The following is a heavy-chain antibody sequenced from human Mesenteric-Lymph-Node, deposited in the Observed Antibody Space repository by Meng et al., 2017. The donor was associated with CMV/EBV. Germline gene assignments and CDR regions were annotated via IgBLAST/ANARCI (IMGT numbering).Heavy chain of an antibody. Sequence: GESLKISCAASGFTFSSYGMHWVRQAPGKGLEWVAFIRYDGGNKYYADSVKGRFTISRDNSKNTLYLQMNSLRAEDTAVYYCYVFSVDVWGQGTTVTVSS. D-gene: IGHD3-16*01. CDR1: GFTFSSYG. V-gene: IGHV3-30*02. CDR3: YVFSVDV. J-gene: IGHJ6*02. CDR2: IRYDGGNK.